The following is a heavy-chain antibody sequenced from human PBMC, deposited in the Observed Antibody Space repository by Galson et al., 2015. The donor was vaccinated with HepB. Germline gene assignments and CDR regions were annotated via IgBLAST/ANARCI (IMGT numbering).Heavy chain of an antibody. CDR3: ARDSASITMIY. Sequence: SVKVSCKASGYTFTSHAMHWVRQAPGQRLEWMGWINAGNGNTKYSQKFQGRVTITRDTSASTAYMELSSPRSEDTAVYYCARDSASITMIYWGQGTLVTVSS. J-gene: IGHJ4*02. D-gene: IGHD3-22*01. V-gene: IGHV1-3*01. CDR2: INAGNGNT. CDR1: GYTFTSHA.